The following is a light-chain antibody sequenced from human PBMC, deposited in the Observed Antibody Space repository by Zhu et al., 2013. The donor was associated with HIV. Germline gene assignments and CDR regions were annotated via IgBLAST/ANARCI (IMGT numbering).Light chain of an antibody. CDR3: CSYAGSSTWV. V-gene: IGLV2-23*02. J-gene: IGLJ3*02. CDR2: EVT. CDR1: STDVGGY. Sequence: QSALTQPASVSGSSGQSITISCTRTSTDVGGYVSWYQQHPGKAPKLMIYEVTKRPSGVSNRFSGSKSGNTASLTISGLQAEDEADYHCCSYAGSSTWVFGGGTKLTVL.